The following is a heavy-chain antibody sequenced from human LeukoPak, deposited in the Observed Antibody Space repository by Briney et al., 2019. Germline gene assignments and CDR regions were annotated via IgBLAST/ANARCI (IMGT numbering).Heavy chain of an antibody. CDR3: ASRANEAFDI. J-gene: IGHJ3*02. CDR1: GGSISRGGHY. Sequence: KSSETLSLTCSVSGGSISRGGHYWSWIRQHPGKGLEWIGYIYYSGSTYYNASLKSRITISVDTSKSQFSLELTSVTAADTAVYYCASRANEAFDIWGQGTMVAVSS. D-gene: IGHD3-10*01. V-gene: IGHV4-31*03. CDR2: IYYSGST.